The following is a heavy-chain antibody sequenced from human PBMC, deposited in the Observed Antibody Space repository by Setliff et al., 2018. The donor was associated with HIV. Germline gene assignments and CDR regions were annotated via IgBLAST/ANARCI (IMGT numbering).Heavy chain of an antibody. V-gene: IGHV1-46*01. J-gene: IGHJ1*01. CDR3: ARDSEEWELLVYFQH. Sequence: GASVKVSCKASGYTFTTYYIHWVRQAPGQGLEWMGIINPSDDSRTYAQKFQGRVTMTRDTSTSTVYMELRSLRSDDTAVYYCARDSEEWELLVYFQHWGQGTLVTVSS. CDR2: INPSDDSR. D-gene: IGHD1-26*01. CDR1: GYTFTTYY.